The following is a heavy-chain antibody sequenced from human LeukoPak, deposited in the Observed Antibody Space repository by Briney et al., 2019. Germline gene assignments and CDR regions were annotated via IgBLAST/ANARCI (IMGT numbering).Heavy chain of an antibody. V-gene: IGHV4-34*01. D-gene: IGHD2-15*01. Sequence: PSETLSLTCAVYGGSFTGYFWSWIRQPPGKGLEWIGRITLGGSTDHNPALQSRVTMSVDTSKNQFSLNLTSVTAADTAVYYCARGGGINYYYYYGMDVWGQGTTVTVSS. J-gene: IGHJ6*02. CDR2: ITLGGST. CDR3: ARGGGINYYYYYGMDV. CDR1: GGSFTGYF.